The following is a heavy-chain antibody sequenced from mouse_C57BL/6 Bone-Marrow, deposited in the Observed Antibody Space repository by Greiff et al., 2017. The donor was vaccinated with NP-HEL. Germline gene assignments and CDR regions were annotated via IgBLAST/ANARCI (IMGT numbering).Heavy chain of an antibody. CDR1: GYTFTSYG. CDR2: IYPRSGNT. J-gene: IGHJ4*01. D-gene: IGHD3-1*01. V-gene: IGHV1-81*01. CDR3: AREGLSLRRAMDY. Sequence: VKLQESGAELARPGASVKLSCKASGYTFTSYGISWVKQRTGQGLEWIGEIYPRSGNTYYNEKFKGKATLTADKSSSTAYMELRSLTSEDSAVYFCAREGLSLRRAMDYWGQGTSVTVSS.